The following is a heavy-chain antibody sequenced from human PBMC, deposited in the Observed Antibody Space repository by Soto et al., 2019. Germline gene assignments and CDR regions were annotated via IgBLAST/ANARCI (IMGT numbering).Heavy chain of an antibody. CDR2: INPNSGGT. Sequence: ASVKVSYKASGYTFTGYYMHWVRQAPGQGLEWMGWINPNSGGTNYAQKFKGRGTKTRDTSISTAYMELSRLRSDDTAVYYCASIDNYSSSDDAFDIWGQGTMVTVSS. CDR3: ASIDNYSSSDDAFDI. J-gene: IGHJ3*02. D-gene: IGHD6-13*01. V-gene: IGHV1-2*02. CDR1: GYTFTGYY.